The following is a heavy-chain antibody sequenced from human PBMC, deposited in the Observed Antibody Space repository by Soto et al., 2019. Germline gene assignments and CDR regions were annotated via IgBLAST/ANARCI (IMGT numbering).Heavy chain of an antibody. J-gene: IGHJ4*02. CDR2: TYYRSKWYY. D-gene: IGHD4-4*01. Sequence: PSQTLSLTCAISGDSVSNNRAAWNWIRQSPARGLEWLGRTYYRSKWYYEYAVSVKSRITINPDTSKSQFSLQLNSVTPEDTAVYYCARDPPDFHSACDYWGQGILVTVSS. V-gene: IGHV6-1*01. CDR3: ARDPPDFHSACDY. CDR1: GDSVSNNRAA.